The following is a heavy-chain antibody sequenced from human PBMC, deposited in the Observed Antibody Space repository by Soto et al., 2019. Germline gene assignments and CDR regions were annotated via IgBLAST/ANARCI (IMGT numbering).Heavy chain of an antibody. V-gene: IGHV4-34*01. Sequence: QVQLQQWGAGLLKPSENLSLTCAVYGGSFSGYYWSWIRQPPGKGLEWIGEINHSGSTNYNPSLKSRVTISVDTSKNQFSLKLSSVTAADTAVYYCARMGAYIAVAGTRYFDYWGQGTLVTVSS. CDR2: INHSGST. CDR1: GGSFSGYY. J-gene: IGHJ4*02. CDR3: ARMGAYIAVAGTRYFDY. D-gene: IGHD6-19*01.